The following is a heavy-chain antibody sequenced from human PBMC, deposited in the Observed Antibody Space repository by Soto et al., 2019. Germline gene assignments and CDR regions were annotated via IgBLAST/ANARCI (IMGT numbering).Heavy chain of an antibody. J-gene: IGHJ6*02. V-gene: IGHV4-34*01. CDR1: GGSFSVYY. D-gene: IGHD6-13*01. CDR2: INHSGST. CDR3: AKTYSSSWYRAGYYGMDV. Sequence: SETLSLTCAVYGGSFSVYYWRWIRHPPGKGLEWIGEINHSGSTNYNPSLKSRVTISVDTSKNQFSRKLSSWTAADTAVYCCAKTYSSSWYRAGYYGMDVWGQGTTVTVSS.